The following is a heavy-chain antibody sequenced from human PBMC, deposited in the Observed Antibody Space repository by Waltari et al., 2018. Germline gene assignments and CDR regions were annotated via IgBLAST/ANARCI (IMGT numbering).Heavy chain of an antibody. V-gene: IGHV6-1*01. J-gene: IGHJ4*02. D-gene: IGHD1-26*01. CDR3: ARQLSGSYRGSIDY. CDR1: GASVPSKSAA. CDR2: TYYRSKWYN. Sequence: QVQLQQSGPGLVKPSQTLPLTCSTSGASVPSKSAAWTWIRQSPSRGLEWLGRTYYRSKWYNDYAVSVKSRITINPVTSKNQFSLQLNSVTPEDTAVYYCARQLSGSYRGSIDYWGQGTLVTVSS.